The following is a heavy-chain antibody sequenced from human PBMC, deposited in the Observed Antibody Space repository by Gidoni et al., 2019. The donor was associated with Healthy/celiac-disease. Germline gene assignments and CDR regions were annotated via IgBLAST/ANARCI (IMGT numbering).Heavy chain of an antibody. V-gene: IGHV3-30*18. D-gene: IGHD3-10*01. Sequence: QVRLVEAGGGGVQPGRSRRLSCAAPGVTLGTDGMHWVRQAQGKGRAWLAVISYDGSNNYYADSVKGRFTISRDNSKNTLYLQMNSLRAEDTAVYYCAKEAGRAMVRARGGMDVWGQGTTVTVSS. J-gene: IGHJ6*02. CDR1: GVTLGTDG. CDR3: AKEAGRAMVRARGGMDV. CDR2: ISYDGSNN.